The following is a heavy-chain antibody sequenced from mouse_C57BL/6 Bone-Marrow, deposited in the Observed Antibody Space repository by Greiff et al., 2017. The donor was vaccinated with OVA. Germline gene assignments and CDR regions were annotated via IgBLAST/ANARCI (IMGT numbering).Heavy chain of an antibody. Sequence: QVQLQQSGAELVRPGTSVKVSCKASGYAFTNYLIEWVKQRPGQGLEWIGVINPGSGGTNYNEKFKGKATLTADKSSSTAYMQLSSLTSEDSAVYFCARGGDYDGGCADWGQGTLVTVSA. CDR1: GYAFTNYL. D-gene: IGHD2-4*01. CDR2: INPGSGGT. J-gene: IGHJ3*01. CDR3: ARGGDYDGGCAD. V-gene: IGHV1-54*01.